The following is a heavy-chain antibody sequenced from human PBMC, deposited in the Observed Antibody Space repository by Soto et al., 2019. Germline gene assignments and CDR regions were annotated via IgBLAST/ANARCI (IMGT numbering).Heavy chain of an antibody. J-gene: IGHJ6*02. Sequence: PGGSLRLSCAASGFSFSNFDFHWVRQAPGKGLEWVAMIWYDGKNIYYADSVKGRFTISRDNSKSTVYLQMDSLRAEDSAMYYCARGRNSGSRFYGVDVWGQGTTVTVSS. CDR2: IWYDGKNI. CDR1: GFSFSNFD. D-gene: IGHD2-15*01. CDR3: ARGRNSGSRFYGVDV. V-gene: IGHV3-33*01.